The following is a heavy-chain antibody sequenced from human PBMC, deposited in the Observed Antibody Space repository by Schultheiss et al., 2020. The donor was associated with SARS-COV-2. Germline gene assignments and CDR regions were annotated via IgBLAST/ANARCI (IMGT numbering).Heavy chain of an antibody. J-gene: IGHJ6*02. Sequence: GGSLRLSCAASGFTFSNYAMHWVRQAPGKGLEWVSSISSSSSYIYYADSVKGRFTISRDNSKNTLYLQMNSLRAEDTAVYYCAKDEGYSYGYDGEEGWRGYYYYGMDVWGQGTTVTVSS. CDR3: AKDEGYSYGYDGEEGWRGYYYYGMDV. CDR1: GFTFSNYA. V-gene: IGHV3-21*01. D-gene: IGHD5-18*01. CDR2: ISSSSSYI.